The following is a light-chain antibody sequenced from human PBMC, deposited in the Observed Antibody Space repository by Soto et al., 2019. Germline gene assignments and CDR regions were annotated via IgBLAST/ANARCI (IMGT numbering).Light chain of an antibody. V-gene: IGKV3-20*01. CDR2: CAS. Sequence: EIVLTQSPGTLSLSPGERATLSCRASQSVSATYLAWYQQKPGQAPRLLIYCASNRATGIPDRFTGSGSGTDFTLTISRLEPEDFATYYCQQYNTYPFTFGQGTKLEVK. J-gene: IGKJ2*01. CDR3: QQYNTYPFT. CDR1: QSVSATY.